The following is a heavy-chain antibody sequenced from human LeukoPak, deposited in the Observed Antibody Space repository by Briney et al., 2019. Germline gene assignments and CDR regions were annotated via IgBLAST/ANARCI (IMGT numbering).Heavy chain of an antibody. J-gene: IGHJ4*02. D-gene: IGHD4-23*01. CDR3: AKPTTVLTSYYFDY. CDR1: GFTFSSYG. CDR2: ISYDGRDK. Sequence: GGSLRLSCAASGFTFSSYGMQWVRQAPGKGLEWVAIISYDGRDKFYEDSVKGRFTISRDNSESTLYLQMNNLRAEDTAVYYCAKPTTVLTSYYFDYWGQGTLVTVSS. V-gene: IGHV3-30*18.